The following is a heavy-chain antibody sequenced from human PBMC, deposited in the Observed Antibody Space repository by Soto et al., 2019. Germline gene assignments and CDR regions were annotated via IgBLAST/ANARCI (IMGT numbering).Heavy chain of an antibody. CDR3: ARHVGARYDFWSHVLSFRDYYYYYYMDV. J-gene: IGHJ6*03. Sequence: PSETLSLTCTVSCGSISSYYWSWIRQPPGKGLKWIGNIYYSGSTNYNPSLKSRVTIPVDTSKNQFSLKLSSVTAADSAVYYCARHVGARYDFWSHVLSFRDYYYYYYMDVWGKGTTVTVSS. D-gene: IGHD3-3*01. CDR2: IYYSGST. V-gene: IGHV4-59*08. CDR1: CGSISSYY.